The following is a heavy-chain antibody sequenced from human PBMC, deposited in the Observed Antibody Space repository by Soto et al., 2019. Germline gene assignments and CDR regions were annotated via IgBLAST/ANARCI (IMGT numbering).Heavy chain of an antibody. J-gene: IGHJ6*02. CDR3: ARDRAPFCGGDCGLVDV. CDR2: IRTSSTYI. Sequence: GGSVRLSCAASGFNFNNFGMNWFRQAPGKGLEWVSSIRTSSTYIYYAESVKGRFTISRDNAKKSLYLEMNRLGVEDTAVYYCARDRAPFCGGDCGLVDVWGQGTSVTVSS. D-gene: IGHD2-21*02. V-gene: IGHV3-21*01. CDR1: GFNFNNFG.